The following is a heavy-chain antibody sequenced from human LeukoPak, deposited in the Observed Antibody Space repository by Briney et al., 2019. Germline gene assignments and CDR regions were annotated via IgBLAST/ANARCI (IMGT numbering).Heavy chain of an antibody. J-gene: IGHJ5*02. V-gene: IGHV4-61*02. CDR3: ARHATPNGRIAARPFDP. Sequence: SETLSLTCTVSGASISSGSYYWSWIRQPAGKGLEWIGRVYTSGSTNYNPSLKSRVNISLDTPKNQFSLKLISVTAADTAVYYCARHATPNGRIAARPFDPWGQGTLVTVSS. CDR2: VYTSGST. CDR1: GASISSGSYY. D-gene: IGHD6-6*01.